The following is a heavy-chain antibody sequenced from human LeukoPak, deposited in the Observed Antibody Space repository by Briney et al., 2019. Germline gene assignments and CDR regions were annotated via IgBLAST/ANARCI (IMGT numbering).Heavy chain of an antibody. J-gene: IGHJ4*02. V-gene: IGHV1-18*04. CDR2: ISAYNGNT. Sequence: GESLKISCKGSGYSFTSYWISWVRQMPGKGLEWMGWISAYNGNTNYAQKLQGRVTMTTDTSTSTAYMELRSLRSDDTAVYYCARGPDSGSYWWYFDYWGQGTLVTVSS. CDR1: GYSFTSYW. CDR3: ARGPDSGSYWWYFDY. D-gene: IGHD1-26*01.